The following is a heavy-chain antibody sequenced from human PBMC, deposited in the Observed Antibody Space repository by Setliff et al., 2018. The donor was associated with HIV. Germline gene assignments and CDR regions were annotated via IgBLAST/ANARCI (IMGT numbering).Heavy chain of an antibody. J-gene: IGHJ4*02. CDR1: GYTFTSYY. CDR2: INPSDGST. V-gene: IGHV1-46*01. D-gene: IGHD3-3*01. Sequence: GASVQVSCKASGYTFTSYYMHWVRQAPGQGLEWMGIINPSDGSTSYAQKFQGRVTMTRDTSTSTVYMELSSLRSEDTALYYCARVFYSRGSGYYKGLDYWGQGTLVTVSS. CDR3: ARVFYSRGSGYYKGLDY.